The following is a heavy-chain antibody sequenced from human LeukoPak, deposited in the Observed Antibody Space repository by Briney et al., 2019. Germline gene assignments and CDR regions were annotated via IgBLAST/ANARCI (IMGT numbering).Heavy chain of an antibody. Sequence: SETLSLTCTVSGGSISSYYWSWIRQPPGKGLEWIGYIYYSGSTNYNPSLKSRVTISVDTSKNQFSLKLSSVTAADTAVYYCARGKHCSGGSCGRFDPWGQGTLVTVSS. V-gene: IGHV4-59*08. D-gene: IGHD2-15*01. J-gene: IGHJ5*02. CDR1: GGSISSYY. CDR3: ARGKHCSGGSCGRFDP. CDR2: IYYSGST.